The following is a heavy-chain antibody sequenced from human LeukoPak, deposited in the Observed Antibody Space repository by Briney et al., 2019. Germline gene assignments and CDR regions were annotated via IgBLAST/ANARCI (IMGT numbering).Heavy chain of an antibody. CDR3: AKTVVGDN. Sequence: PGGSLKVSWAASGFAFSSNAMHWVRQAPGKGLYWVSTIDSSGVKTYYTHSVKGRVTISRDNSNMTLYLQMNSLRAEDTTVYYCAKTVVGDNWGERTLVTGSS. CDR1: GFAFSSNA. J-gene: IGHJ4*02. V-gene: IGHV3-23*01. CDR2: IDSSGVKT. D-gene: IGHD3-10*01.